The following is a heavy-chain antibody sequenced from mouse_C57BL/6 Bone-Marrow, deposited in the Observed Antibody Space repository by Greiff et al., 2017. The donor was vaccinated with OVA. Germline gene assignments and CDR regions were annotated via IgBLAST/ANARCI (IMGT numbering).Heavy chain of an antibody. J-gene: IGHJ2*01. CDR3: ARQFITTVVARGYFDY. CDR2: ISGGGGNT. V-gene: IGHV5-9*01. D-gene: IGHD1-1*01. Sequence: EVKLQESGGGLVKPGGSLKLSCAASGFTFSSYTMSWVRQTPEKRLEWVATISGGGGNTYYPDSVKGRFTISRDNAKNTLYLQMSSLRSEDTALYYCARQFITTVVARGYFDYWGQGTTLTVSS. CDR1: GFTFSSYT.